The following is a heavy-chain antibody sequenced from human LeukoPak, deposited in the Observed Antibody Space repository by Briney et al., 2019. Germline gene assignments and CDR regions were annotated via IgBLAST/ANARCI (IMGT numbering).Heavy chain of an antibody. CDR2: IRYDGSNK. V-gene: IGHV3-30*02. CDR1: GLPFSHSG. Sequence: AGGSLRLSCAASGLPFSHSGMHWVRQAPGKGLEWVAFIRYDGSNKYYADSVKGRFTISRDNSKNALYLQMNSLRGEDTAVYYCFGITVTDVPYWGQGTLVTVSS. D-gene: IGHD1-7*01. CDR3: FGITVTDVPY. J-gene: IGHJ4*02.